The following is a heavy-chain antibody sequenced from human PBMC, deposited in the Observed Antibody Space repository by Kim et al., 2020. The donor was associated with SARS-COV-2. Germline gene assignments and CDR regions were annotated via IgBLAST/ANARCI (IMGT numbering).Heavy chain of an antibody. Sequence: GGSLRLSCAASGFTFSSYAMSWVRQAPGKGLEWVSAISGSGGSTYYADSVKGRFTISRDNSKNTLYLQMNSLRAEDTAVYYCAKDAPDDILTGYYVSYYYYGMDVWGQGTTVTVSS. CDR3: AKDAPDDILTGYYVSYYYYGMDV. D-gene: IGHD3-9*01. CDR2: ISGSGGST. J-gene: IGHJ6*02. CDR1: GFTFSSYA. V-gene: IGHV3-23*01.